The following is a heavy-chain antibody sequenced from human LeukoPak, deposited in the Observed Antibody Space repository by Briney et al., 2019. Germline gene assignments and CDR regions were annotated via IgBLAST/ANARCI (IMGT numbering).Heavy chain of an antibody. J-gene: IGHJ5*02. CDR3: AALDSSSGWFDP. D-gene: IGHD6-6*01. Sequence: SETLSLTCSVSGTSISSSGYFWGWIRQPPGKGLQWIGSIHYGGSTFYNPSLKSRVTISQDTSKDQSSLKLTSVTAADTAVYYCAALDSSSGWFDPWGGGILVTVSS. V-gene: IGHV4-39*01. CDR2: IHYGGST. CDR1: GTSISSSGYF.